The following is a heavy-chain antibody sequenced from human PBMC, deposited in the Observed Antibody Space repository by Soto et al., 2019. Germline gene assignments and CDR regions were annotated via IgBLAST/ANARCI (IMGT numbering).Heavy chain of an antibody. J-gene: IGHJ6*02. D-gene: IGHD2-15*01. Sequence: QVQLVQSGAEVKKPGSSVKVSCKASGGTFSSYAISWVRQAPGQGLEWMGGIIHIFGTANYAQKFQGRVKMTADESTSTAYMELSSLRSEDTAVYYCATPGSPLDYYYSTDVWGQGPTVTVSS. CDR2: IIHIFGTA. CDR3: ATPGSPLDYYYSTDV. CDR1: GGTFSSYA. V-gene: IGHV1-69*12.